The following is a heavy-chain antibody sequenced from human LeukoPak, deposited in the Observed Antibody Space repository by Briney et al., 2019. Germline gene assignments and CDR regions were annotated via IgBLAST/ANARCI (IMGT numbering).Heavy chain of an antibody. CDR3: ARLDCIVEGCYNH. CDR2: VSSEGTT. D-gene: IGHD2-15*01. CDR1: GDSVRSSY. J-gene: IGHJ4*02. Sequence: SETLSLTCSVSGDSVRSSYWSCIRQPPGKCLECIVYVSSEGTTNYNPSVMSRLIMSLDTAKNDISLNLTSVTAADTAISPCARLDCIVEGCYNHWGRGTLVAVSS. V-gene: IGHV4-59*08.